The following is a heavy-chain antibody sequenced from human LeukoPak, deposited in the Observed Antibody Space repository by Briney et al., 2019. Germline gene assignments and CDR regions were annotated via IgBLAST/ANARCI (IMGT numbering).Heavy chain of an antibody. CDR3: ARGDYYFDY. Sequence: GGSLRLSCAASGFTFSSYAMHWVRQAPGKGLEWVAVISYDGSNKYYADSVKGRFTISRDNSKTTLYLQMNSLRAEETAVYYCARGDYYFDYWGQGTLVTVSS. V-gene: IGHV3-30-3*01. CDR1: GFTFSSYA. J-gene: IGHJ4*02. CDR2: ISYDGSNK.